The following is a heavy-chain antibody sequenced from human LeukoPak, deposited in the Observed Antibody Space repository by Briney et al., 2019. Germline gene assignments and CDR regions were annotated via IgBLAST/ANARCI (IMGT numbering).Heavy chain of an antibody. V-gene: IGHV4-39*07. Sequence: SETLSLTCSVSGDTISTSDHYWGWIRQPPGTGLEWIGSIYYTGNTYYNPSLKSRVTISVDTSKNQFSLKLSSVTAADTAVYYCARVVAGHFDYWGQGTLVTVSS. J-gene: IGHJ4*02. D-gene: IGHD6-19*01. CDR3: ARVVAGHFDY. CDR2: IYYTGNT. CDR1: GDTISTSDHY.